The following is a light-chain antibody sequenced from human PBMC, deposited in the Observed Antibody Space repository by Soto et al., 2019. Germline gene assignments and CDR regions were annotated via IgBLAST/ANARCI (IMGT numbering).Light chain of an antibody. Sequence: DIQMTTRASSLSASVGDWDPITCXASQTLKSYLNWYQHKPGKAPNLLIHDATTLQTGVPSRFSGSGSGTDFTLTISSVQPEDFATYYCQQYKSYPLTSGGGAKVDI. V-gene: IGKV1-39*01. CDR3: QQYKSYPLT. CDR1: QTLKSY. J-gene: IGKJ4*01. CDR2: DAT.